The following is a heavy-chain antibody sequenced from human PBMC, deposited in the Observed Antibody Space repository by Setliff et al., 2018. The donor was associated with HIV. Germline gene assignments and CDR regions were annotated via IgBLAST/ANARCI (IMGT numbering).Heavy chain of an antibody. D-gene: IGHD3-10*01. CDR3: TTWDKGSVWFGELLVSPDVFDI. CDR2: IKTKTDGGTT. CDR1: GFTLNHAW. V-gene: IGHV3-15*01. J-gene: IGHJ3*02. Sequence: SLRLSCAASGFTLNHAWMSWVRQAPGKGLEWVGRIKTKTDGGTTDYAASVKGRFTISRDDSKNTLYLQMNSLKIEDTAVYYCTTWDKGSVWFGELLVSPDVFDIWGQGTLVTVSS.